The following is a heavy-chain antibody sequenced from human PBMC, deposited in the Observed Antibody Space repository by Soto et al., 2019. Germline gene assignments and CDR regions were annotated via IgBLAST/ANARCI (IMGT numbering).Heavy chain of an antibody. J-gene: IGHJ4*02. CDR2: IYYSGST. D-gene: IGHD3-22*01. Sequence: SETLSLTCTVSGGSISSGDYYWSWIRQPPGKGLEWIGYIYYSGSTYYNPSLKSRVTISVDTSKNQFSLKLSSVTAADTAVYYCARSEYYDSSGYSSFDYWGQGTLVTVSS. CDR1: GGSISSGDYY. V-gene: IGHV4-30-4*01. CDR3: ARSEYYDSSGYSSFDY.